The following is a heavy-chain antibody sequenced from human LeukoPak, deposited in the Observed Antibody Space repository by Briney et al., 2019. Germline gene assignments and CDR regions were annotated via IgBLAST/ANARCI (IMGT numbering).Heavy chain of an antibody. J-gene: IGHJ4*02. CDR1: GLTFSNYA. D-gene: IGHD6-13*01. CDR2: ISGGGDST. V-gene: IGHV3-23*01. Sequence: PGGSLRLSCAASGLTFSNYAMSWVRRAPGKGLECVSVISGGGDSTYYADSVKGRFTISRDNFKNTVFLQMNSLRGEDTAVYYCARDIVAAGLFWDYWGQGTLVTVSS. CDR3: ARDIVAAGLFWDY.